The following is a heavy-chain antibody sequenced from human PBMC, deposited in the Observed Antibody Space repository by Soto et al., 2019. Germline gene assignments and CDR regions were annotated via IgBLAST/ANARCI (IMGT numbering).Heavy chain of an antibody. J-gene: IGHJ4*02. CDR1: GFTFSSYA. Sequence: EVQLLESGGGLVQPGGSLRLSCAASGFTFSSYAMSWVRQAPGKGLEWVSAISGSGGSTYYADSVKGRFTISRDNSKNTLYLQMNSLRAEDTAVYYCAKKSIMITFGGVIVIPRGCWWGQGTLVTVSS. CDR3: AKKSIMITFGGVIVIPRGCW. D-gene: IGHD3-16*02. V-gene: IGHV3-23*01. CDR2: ISGSGGST.